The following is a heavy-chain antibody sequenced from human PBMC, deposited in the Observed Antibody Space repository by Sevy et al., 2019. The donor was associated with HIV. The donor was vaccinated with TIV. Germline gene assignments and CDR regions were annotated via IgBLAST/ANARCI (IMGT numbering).Heavy chain of an antibody. J-gene: IGHJ5*02. CDR2: IYHSGST. CDR3: ARGSGYYGSGRPSNWFDP. CDR1: GGSISSGGYS. V-gene: IGHV4-30-2*01. D-gene: IGHD3-10*01. Sequence: SETLSLTCAVSGGSISSGGYSWSWIRQPPGKGLKWIGYIYHSGSTYYNPSLKSRVTISVDRSKNQFSLKLSSVTAADTAVYYCARGSGYYGSGRPSNWFDPWGQGTLVTVSS.